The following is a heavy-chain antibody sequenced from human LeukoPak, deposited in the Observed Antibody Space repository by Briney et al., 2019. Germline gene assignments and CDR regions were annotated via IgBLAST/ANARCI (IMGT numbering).Heavy chain of an antibody. CDR1: GFTFSSYA. CDR2: ISGSSGST. V-gene: IGHV3-23*01. D-gene: IGHD2-2*01. J-gene: IGHJ6*02. Sequence: GGSLRRSCAASGFTFSSYAMSWLRQAPGKGLEGGLAISGSSGSTYYAFPVKGRFNISRDNSKNTLYLQMNSLRAEDTAVYYCAREVVVPAAMLGYYYYYGMDVWGQGTTVTVSS. CDR3: AREVVVPAAMLGYYYYYGMDV.